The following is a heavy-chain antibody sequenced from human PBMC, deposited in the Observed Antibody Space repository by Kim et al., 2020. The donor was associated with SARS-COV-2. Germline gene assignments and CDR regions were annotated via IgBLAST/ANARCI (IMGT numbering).Heavy chain of an antibody. D-gene: IGHD3-3*01. CDR1: GYTFTSYA. V-gene: IGHV7-4-1*02. CDR3: ARGVRMGNGGYYDFWSGYFEGNWFDP. J-gene: IGHJ5*02. Sequence: ASVKVSCKASGYTFTSYAMNWVRQAPGQGLEWMGWINTNTGNPTYAQGFTGRFVFSLDTSVSTAYLQISSLKAEDTAVYYCARGVRMGNGGYYDFWSGYFEGNWFDPWGQGTLVTVSS. CDR2: INTNTGNP.